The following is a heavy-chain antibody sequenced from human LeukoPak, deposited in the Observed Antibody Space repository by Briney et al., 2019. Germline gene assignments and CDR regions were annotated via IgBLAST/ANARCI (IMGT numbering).Heavy chain of an antibody. CDR3: AKDWYYYDSSGYSDY. V-gene: IGHV3-23*01. CDR2: INASGGST. J-gene: IGHJ4*02. D-gene: IGHD3-22*01. CDR1: GFTFSSYA. Sequence: GGSLRLSCAASGFTFSSYAMTWVRQALGNGLQWVSRINASGGSTSYSDSVRGRFTISRENSKNTLYLQMNSLRAEDTAVYYCAKDWYYYDSSGYSDYWGQGTLVTVSS.